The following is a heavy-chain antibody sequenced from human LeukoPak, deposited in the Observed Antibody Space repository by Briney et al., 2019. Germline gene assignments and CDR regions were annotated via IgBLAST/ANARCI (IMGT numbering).Heavy chain of an antibody. Sequence: GGSLRLSRAASGFTFSDYNMNWIRQAPGKGLEWLSYISPNSIYTNYADSVEGRFTISRDNAYNSLYLQMNSLRADDTAVYYCARGGYCTGGTCYNPSPDYWGQGTLVSVSS. D-gene: IGHD2-15*01. CDR1: GFTFSDYN. J-gene: IGHJ4*02. V-gene: IGHV3-11*05. CDR3: ARGGYCTGGTCYNPSPDY. CDR2: ISPNSIYT.